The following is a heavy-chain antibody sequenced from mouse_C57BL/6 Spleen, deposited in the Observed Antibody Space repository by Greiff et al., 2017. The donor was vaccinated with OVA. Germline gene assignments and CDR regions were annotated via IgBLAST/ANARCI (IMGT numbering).Heavy chain of an antibody. CDR3: ARWYYSRDWYFDV. D-gene: IGHD1-1*01. J-gene: IGHJ1*03. CDR2: IYPGDGDT. Sequence: QVQLQQSGPELVKPGASVKISCKASGYAFSSSWMNWVKQRPGKGLEWIGRIYPGDGDTNYNEKFKGKATLTADKSSSTAYMQLSSLTSEDSAVYFCARWYYSRDWYFDVWGTGTTVTVSS. V-gene: IGHV1-82*01. CDR1: GYAFSSSW.